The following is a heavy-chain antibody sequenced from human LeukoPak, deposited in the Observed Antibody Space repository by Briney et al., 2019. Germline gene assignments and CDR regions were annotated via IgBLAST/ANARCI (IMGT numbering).Heavy chain of an antibody. Sequence: GGSLRLSCAASGFTFSSYSMNWVRQAPGKGLEWVSYISSSSSTIYYADSVKGRFTISRDNAKNSLYLQMNSLRAEDTAVYYCARDHRPPGPYSSGYYEDAFDIWGQGTMVTVSS. CDR3: ARDHRPPGPYSSGYYEDAFDI. V-gene: IGHV3-48*04. J-gene: IGHJ3*02. CDR2: ISSSSSTI. D-gene: IGHD3-22*01. CDR1: GFTFSSYS.